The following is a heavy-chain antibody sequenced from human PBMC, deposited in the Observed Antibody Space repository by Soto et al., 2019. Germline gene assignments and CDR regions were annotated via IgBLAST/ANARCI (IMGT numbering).Heavy chain of an antibody. CDR3: AREDYGSGSLDY. D-gene: IGHD3-10*01. CDR2: IWYDGSNK. CDR1: GFTFSNYG. V-gene: IGHV3-33*01. J-gene: IGHJ4*02. Sequence: QVQLVESGGGVVQPGRSLRLSCAASGFTFSNYGMHWVRQAPGKGLEWVAVIWYDGSNKYYADSVKGRFTISRDNSKNTLYLQMNSLRAEDTAIYYCAREDYGSGSLDYWGQGTLVTVSS.